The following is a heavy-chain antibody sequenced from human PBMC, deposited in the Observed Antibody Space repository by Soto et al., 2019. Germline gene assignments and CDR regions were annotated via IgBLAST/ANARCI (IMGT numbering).Heavy chain of an antibody. CDR2: IWYDGNIK. V-gene: IGHV3-33*01. Sequence: QVQLVESGGGVVQPGRSLRLSCAASGFTFSSYGMHWVRQVPGKGLEWVAVIWYDGNIKYYADSVKGRFTISRDNSKNTLFLQMNSLRAEDTAVYYCARVSEGGSYYGGLDYWGQGTLVTVSS. D-gene: IGHD1-26*01. CDR1: GFTFSSYG. CDR3: ARVSEGGSYYGGLDY. J-gene: IGHJ4*02.